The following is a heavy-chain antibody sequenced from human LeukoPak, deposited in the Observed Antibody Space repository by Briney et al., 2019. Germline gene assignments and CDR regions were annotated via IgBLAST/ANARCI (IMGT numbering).Heavy chain of an antibody. CDR1: GFSFSVYY. J-gene: IGHJ4*02. V-gene: IGHV3-11*05. D-gene: IGHD3-16*01. CDR3: ARDWAPIRH. CDR2: ISSSSSYT. Sequence: PGASLRLSCAPSGFSFSVYYMRWISQAPGGGLECVSCISSSSSYTNYADSVKGRFTISRDNAKNSLYLQMNSLRAEDTAVYYCARDWAPIRHWGQGTLVTVSS.